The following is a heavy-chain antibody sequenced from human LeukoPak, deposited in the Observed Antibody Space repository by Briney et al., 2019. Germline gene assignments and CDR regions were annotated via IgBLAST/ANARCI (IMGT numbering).Heavy chain of an antibody. D-gene: IGHD3-10*01. V-gene: IGHV4-39*07. CDR1: GGSISSSSYY. Sequence: SETLSLTCTVSGGSISSSSYYWGWIRQPPGKGLEWIGSIYYSGSTYYNPSLKSRVTISVDTSKNQFSLKLSSVTAADTAVYYCARGTGSGSYYIGYYYYYMGVWGKGTTVTVSS. J-gene: IGHJ6*03. CDR3: ARGTGSGSYYIGYYYYYMGV. CDR2: IYYSGST.